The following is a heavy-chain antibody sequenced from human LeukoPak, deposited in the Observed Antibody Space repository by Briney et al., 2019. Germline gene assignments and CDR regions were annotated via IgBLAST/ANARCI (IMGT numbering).Heavy chain of an antibody. CDR3: IRYYRGYYFDY. CDR1: GFTFSSYA. V-gene: IGHV3-30-3*01. J-gene: IGHJ4*02. D-gene: IGHD1-14*01. Sequence: PGGSLRLSCAASGFTFSSYAMHWVRQAPGKGLEWVAVISYDGSNKYYADSVKGRFTISRDNSKNTLYLQMNSLKTEDTAVYYCIRYYRGYYFDYWGQGTLVTVSS. CDR2: ISYDGSNK.